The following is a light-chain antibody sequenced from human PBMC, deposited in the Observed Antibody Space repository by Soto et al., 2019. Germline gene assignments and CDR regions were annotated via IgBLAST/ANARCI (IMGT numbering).Light chain of an antibody. J-gene: IGLJ1*01. CDR1: SNDVGGYNY. V-gene: IGLV2-14*01. CDR2: EVS. CDR3: SSYTTSSPYV. Sequence: QSALTQPASVSGSPEQSVTISCTGTSNDVGGYNYVSWYQQHPGKAPKLVIYEVSHRPSGISGRFSGSKSGNTASLTISGLQVDDEADYFCSSYTTSSPYVFGAGTKLTVL.